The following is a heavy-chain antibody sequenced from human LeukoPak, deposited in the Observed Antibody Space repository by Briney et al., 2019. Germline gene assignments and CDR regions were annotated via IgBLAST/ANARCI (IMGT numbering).Heavy chain of an antibody. V-gene: IGHV3-7*03. J-gene: IGHJ4*02. CDR1: GFTFSSSW. CDR2: IKEDGSEK. CDR3: ARKDCSGGRCNKLDY. D-gene: IGHD2-15*01. Sequence: PGGSLRLSCAASGFTFSSSWMSWVRQAPGKGLEWVASIKEDGSEKYYVDSVKGRFAISRDNAKNSLYRQMNSLRAEDTAVYYCARKDCSGGRCNKLDYWGQGTLVTVSS.